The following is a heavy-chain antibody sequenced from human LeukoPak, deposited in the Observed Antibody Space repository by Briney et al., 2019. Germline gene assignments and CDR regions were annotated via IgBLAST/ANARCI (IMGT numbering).Heavy chain of an antibody. CDR2: IYYSGST. V-gene: IGHV4-59*08. CDR1: GGSISSYY. Sequence: SETLSLTCTVSGGSISSYYWSWIRQPPGKGLEWIGYIYYSGSTNYNPSLKSRVTISVDTSKNQFSLKLSSVTAADTAVYYCARGPGDAKIYCFDYWGQGTLVTVSS. CDR3: ARGPGDAKIYCFDY. J-gene: IGHJ4*02. D-gene: IGHD2-21*02.